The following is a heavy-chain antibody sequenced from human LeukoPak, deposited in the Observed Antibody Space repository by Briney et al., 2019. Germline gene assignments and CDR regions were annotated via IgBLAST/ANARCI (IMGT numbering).Heavy chain of an antibody. CDR3: ARDGVHQGGYYSYYMDV. CDR2: IHYSGTT. Sequence: SETLSLTCTVSGGSISSHFWSWIRQPPGKGLEWIGCIHYSGTTNSNPSLKSRVTISVDTSKNQFSLKVSSVTAADTAVYYCARDGVHQGGYYSYYMDVWGKGTTVTVSS. V-gene: IGHV4-59*11. D-gene: IGHD2-8*01. CDR1: GGSISSHF. J-gene: IGHJ6*03.